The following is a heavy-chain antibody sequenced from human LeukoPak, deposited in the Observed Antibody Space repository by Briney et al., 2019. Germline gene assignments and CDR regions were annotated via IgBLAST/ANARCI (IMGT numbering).Heavy chain of an antibody. V-gene: IGHV1-69*04. J-gene: IGHJ6*03. D-gene: IGHD2-2*02. CDR3: ARTPIPNYYYYYMDV. CDR2: IIPILGIA. Sequence: SVKVSCKASGGTFSSYAISWVRQAPGQGLEWMGRIIPILGIANYAQKFQGRVTITADKSTSTAYMELSSLRSEDTAVYYCARTPIPNYYYYYMDVWGKGTTVTVSS. CDR1: GGTFSSYA.